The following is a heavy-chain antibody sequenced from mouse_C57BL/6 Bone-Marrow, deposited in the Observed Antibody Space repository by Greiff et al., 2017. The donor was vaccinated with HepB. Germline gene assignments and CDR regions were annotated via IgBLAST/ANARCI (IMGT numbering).Heavy chain of an antibody. V-gene: IGHV5-9*01. CDR2: ISGGGGNT. D-gene: IGHD1-3*01. CDR3: ARHGLTWFAY. CDR1: GFTFSSYT. Sequence: LQQSGGGLVKPGGSLKLSCAASGFTFSSYTMSWVRQTPEKRLEWVATISGGGGNTYYPDSVKGRFTISRDNAKNTLYLQMSSLRSEDTALYYCARHGLTWFAYWGQGTLVTVSA. J-gene: IGHJ3*01.